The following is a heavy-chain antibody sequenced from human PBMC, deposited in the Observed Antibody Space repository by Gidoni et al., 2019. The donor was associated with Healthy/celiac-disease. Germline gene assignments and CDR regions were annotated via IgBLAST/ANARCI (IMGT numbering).Heavy chain of an antibody. CDR3: ARAPTVRDAFDI. V-gene: IGHV1-3*01. CDR2: INAGNGNT. Sequence: QVQLVQSGAEVKKPGASVTVSCKASGYTFTSYAMHWVRQAPGQRLEWMGWINAGNGNTKYSQKFQGRVTITRDTSASTAYMELSSLRSEDTAVYYCARAPTVRDAFDIWGQGTMVTVSS. CDR1: GYTFTSYA. D-gene: IGHD4-4*01. J-gene: IGHJ3*02.